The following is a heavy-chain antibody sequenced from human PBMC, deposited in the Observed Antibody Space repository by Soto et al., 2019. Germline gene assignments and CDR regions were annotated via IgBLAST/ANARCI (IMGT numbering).Heavy chain of an antibody. J-gene: IGHJ3*02. Sequence: QLQLQESGPRLAKPSETLSLTCTVSGGSMSGSGFYWGWLRQPPGKGLEWMGSIYYSGSAYYKPSLQSLVSMFVDTSKNDLSLKLSSVTAADTAVYYCARLSVVVGASTDAFDIWGQGTMFTVSS. V-gene: IGHV4-39*02. CDR2: IYYSGSA. D-gene: IGHD2-15*01. CDR1: GGSMSGSGFY. CDR3: ARLSVVVGASTDAFDI.